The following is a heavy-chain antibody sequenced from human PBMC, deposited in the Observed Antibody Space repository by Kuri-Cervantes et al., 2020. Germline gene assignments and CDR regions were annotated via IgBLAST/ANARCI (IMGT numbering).Heavy chain of an antibody. Sequence: ESLKISCAVSGYSISSGYYWGWIRQPPGKGLEWIGYIYHSGSTNYNPSLKSRVTISVDTSKNQFSLKMSPVTAADTAVYYCATAGANWGLNHFDSWGQGTLVTVSS. J-gene: IGHJ4*02. D-gene: IGHD7-27*01. CDR3: ATAGANWGLNHFDS. CDR2: IYHSGST. CDR1: GYSISSGYY. V-gene: IGHV4-38-2*01.